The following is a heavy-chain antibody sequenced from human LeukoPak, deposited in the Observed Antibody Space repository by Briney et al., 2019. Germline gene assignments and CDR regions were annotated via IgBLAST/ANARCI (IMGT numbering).Heavy chain of an antibody. V-gene: IGHV3-23*01. Sequence: GGSLRLSCAASGFTFSSYAMSWVRQAPGKGLKWVSTISGSGAGTYYADSVKGRFTISRDDSKNTLYLQMNSLRAEDTAVYYCAREGEDTVDYWGQGTLVTVSS. CDR1: GFTFSSYA. J-gene: IGHJ4*02. D-gene: IGHD2-15*01. CDR2: ISGSGAGT. CDR3: AREGEDTVDY.